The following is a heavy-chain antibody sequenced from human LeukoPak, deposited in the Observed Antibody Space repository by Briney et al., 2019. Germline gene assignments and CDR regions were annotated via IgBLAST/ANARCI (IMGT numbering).Heavy chain of an antibody. CDR1: GGSISSGGYY. V-gene: IGHV4-30-2*01. CDR3: ARVGVGSSWYRTIGPVGYMDV. J-gene: IGHJ6*03. D-gene: IGHD6-13*01. Sequence: SETLSLTCTVSGGSISSGGYYWSWIRQPPGKGLEWIGYIYHSGSTYYNPSLKSRVTISVDRSKNQFSLKLSSVTAADTAVYYCARVGVGSSWYRTIGPVGYMDVWGKGTTVTVSS. CDR2: IYHSGST.